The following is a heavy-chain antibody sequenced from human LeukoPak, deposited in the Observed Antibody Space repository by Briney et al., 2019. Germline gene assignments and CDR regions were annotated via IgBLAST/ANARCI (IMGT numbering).Heavy chain of an antibody. J-gene: IGHJ4*02. V-gene: IGHV1-2*06. CDR3: GRSTPIGDFDC. D-gene: IGHD2-21*01. CDR1: GYTFTGFY. Sequence: ASVKVSCKASGYTFTGFYMHWVRQAPGQGLEWMGRINPNSGGTNYAQKFQGRVTMTRDTSISTAYMELSRLRSDDTAVYYCGRSTPIGDFDCWGQGTLVTVSS. CDR2: INPNSGGT.